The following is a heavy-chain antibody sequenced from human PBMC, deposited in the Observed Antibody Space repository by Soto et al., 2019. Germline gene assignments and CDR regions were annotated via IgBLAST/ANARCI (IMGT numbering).Heavy chain of an antibody. CDR2: IYGGGGT. D-gene: IGHD6-19*01. Sequence: PGGSLRLSCAASGFTVSSDYMSWVRQAPGKGLEWDSVIYGGGGTYYADSVKGRFTISRDSSKNTLYLQMNSLRAEDTAVYYFARDSSARSYSGVWYATTHDYWGQGTQVTVSS. CDR1: GFTVSSDY. V-gene: IGHV3-66*01. J-gene: IGHJ4*02. CDR3: ARDSSARSYSGVWYATTHDY.